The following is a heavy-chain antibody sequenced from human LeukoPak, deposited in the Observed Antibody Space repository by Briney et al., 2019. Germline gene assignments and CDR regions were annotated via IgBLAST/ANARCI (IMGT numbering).Heavy chain of an antibody. Sequence: PGGSLRLSCAASGFTFSSYTMHWVRQTPGKGLEWVAVISDDGHGRVQYYADSVKGRFTVSRDSSKNTLYLQMNSLRAEDTAVYYCAGRGSGSYFDYWGQGTLVTISS. V-gene: IGHV3-30*04. CDR3: AGRGSGSYFDY. CDR2: ISDDGHGRVQ. D-gene: IGHD3-10*01. J-gene: IGHJ4*02. CDR1: GFTFSSYT.